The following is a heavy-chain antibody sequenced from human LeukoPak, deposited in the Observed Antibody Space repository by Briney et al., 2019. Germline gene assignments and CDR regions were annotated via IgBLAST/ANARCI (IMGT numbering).Heavy chain of an antibody. V-gene: IGHV4-4*07. CDR1: GGSISSYY. J-gene: IGHJ5*02. Sequence: SETLSLTCTVSGGSISSYYWSWIRQPAGKGLEWIGRIYTSGSNNYNPSLTSRVTMSVDMSKNQFSLKLSSVTAADTAVYYCARDWGVITNWFDPWGQGTLVTVSS. CDR2: IYTSGSN. D-gene: IGHD3-10*01. CDR3: ARDWGVITNWFDP.